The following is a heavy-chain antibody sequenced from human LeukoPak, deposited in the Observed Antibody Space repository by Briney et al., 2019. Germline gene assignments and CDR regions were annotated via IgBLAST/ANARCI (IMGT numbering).Heavy chain of an antibody. CDR2: IKQDGSEK. Sequence: GGSLRLSCAASGFTFSSYWMSWVRQAPGKGLEWVANIKQDGSEKYYVDSVKGRFTISRDNAKNSLYLQMNSLRAEDTAVYYCARDYRPRYYYGSGIFDYWGQGTLVTASS. V-gene: IGHV3-7*01. J-gene: IGHJ4*02. CDR1: GFTFSSYW. CDR3: ARDYRPRYYYGSGIFDY. D-gene: IGHD3-10*01.